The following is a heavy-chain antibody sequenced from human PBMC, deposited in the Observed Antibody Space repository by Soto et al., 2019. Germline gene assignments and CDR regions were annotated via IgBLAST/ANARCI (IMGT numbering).Heavy chain of an antibody. CDR3: ARDRDYDFWSGYLESSDTLFDY. V-gene: IGHV3-33*01. D-gene: IGHD3-3*01. J-gene: IGHJ4*02. CDR1: GFTFSSYG. Sequence: GGSLRLSCAASGFTFSSYGMHWVRQAPGKGLEWVAVIWYDGSNKYYADSVKGRFTISRDNSKNTLYLQMNSLRAEDTAVYYCARDRDYDFWSGYLESSDTLFDYWGQGTLVTVSS. CDR2: IWYDGSNK.